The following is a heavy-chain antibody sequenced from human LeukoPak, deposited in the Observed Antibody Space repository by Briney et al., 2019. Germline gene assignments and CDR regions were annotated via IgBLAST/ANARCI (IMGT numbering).Heavy chain of an antibody. CDR2: INSNSGGT. V-gene: IGHV1-2*06. J-gene: IGHJ4*02. CDR3: ARDLSSTSNWELDY. D-gene: IGHD7-27*01. Sequence: ASVKVSCKASGYTFIHYFIHWVRQAPGQGLEWMGRINSNSGGTEYAQKFQGRVTMTRDTSISTAYMELSRLTSDDTAVYYCARDLSSTSNWELDYWGQGTLVTVSS. CDR1: GYTFIHYF.